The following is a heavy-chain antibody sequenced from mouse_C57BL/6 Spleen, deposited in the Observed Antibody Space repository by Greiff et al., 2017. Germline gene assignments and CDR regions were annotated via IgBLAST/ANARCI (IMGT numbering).Heavy chain of an antibody. CDR1: GYTFTDYT. CDR2: IYPRDGST. CDR3: ARRGYDGYLSYAMDY. D-gene: IGHD2-3*01. Sequence: QVQLQQSDAELVKPGASVKISCKVSGYTFTDYTIHWMKQRPEQGLEWIGYIYPRDGSTKYNEKFKGKATLTADKSSSTAYMQLNSLTSEDSAVYFCARRGYDGYLSYAMDYWGQGTSVTVSS. J-gene: IGHJ4*01. V-gene: IGHV1-78*01.